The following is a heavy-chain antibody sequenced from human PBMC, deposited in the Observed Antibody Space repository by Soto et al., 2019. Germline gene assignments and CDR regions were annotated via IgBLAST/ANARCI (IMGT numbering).Heavy chain of an antibody. CDR1: GGSFSGYY. D-gene: IGHD3-22*01. CDR3: AAALSSGYTS. CDR2: INHSGST. Sequence: PSETLSLTCAVYGGSFSGYYWSWIRQPPGKGLEWIGEINHSGSTNYNPSLKSRVTISVDTSKNQFSLKLSSVTAADTAVYYCAAALSSGYTSWGQGTLVTVSS. J-gene: IGHJ5*02. V-gene: IGHV4-34*01.